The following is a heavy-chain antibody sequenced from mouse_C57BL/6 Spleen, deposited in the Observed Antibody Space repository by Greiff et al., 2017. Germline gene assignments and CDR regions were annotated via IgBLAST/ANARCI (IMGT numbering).Heavy chain of an antibody. D-gene: IGHD1-1*01. CDR1: GYTFTSYG. V-gene: IGHV1-55*01. CDR3: AREDFITTVV. J-gene: IGHJ2*01. Sequence: VQLQQPGAELVKPGASVKMSCKASGYTFTSYGITWVKQRPGQGLEWIGDIYPGSGSTNYNEKFKGKATLTVDTSSSTAYMQLSSLTSADSAVYYCAREDFITTVVWGQGVTLTASS. CDR2: IYPGSGST.